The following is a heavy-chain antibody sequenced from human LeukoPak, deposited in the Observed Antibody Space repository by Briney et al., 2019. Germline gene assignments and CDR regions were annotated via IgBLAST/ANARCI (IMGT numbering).Heavy chain of an antibody. CDR1: GYTFTSYG. Sequence: GASVKVSCKASGYTFTSYGISWVRQAPGQGLEWMGWISAYNGNTNYAQKLQDRVTMTTDTSTSTAYMELRSLRSDDTAVYYCARVVFTIFGVVTIYYMDVWGKGTTVTVSS. D-gene: IGHD3-3*01. CDR2: ISAYNGNT. V-gene: IGHV1-18*01. CDR3: ARVVFTIFGVVTIYYMDV. J-gene: IGHJ6*03.